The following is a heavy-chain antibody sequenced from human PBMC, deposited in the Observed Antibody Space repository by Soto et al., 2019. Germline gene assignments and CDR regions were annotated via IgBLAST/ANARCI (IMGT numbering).Heavy chain of an antibody. V-gene: IGHV4-59*01. Sequence: PSETLSLTCTVSGGSISSYYWSWIRQPPGKGLEWIGYIYYSGSTNYNPSLKSRVTISVDTSKNQFSLKLSSVTAADTAVYYCARVIPGRQWLSIFDYWGQGTLVTVSS. CDR2: IYYSGST. CDR3: ARVIPGRQWLSIFDY. CDR1: GGSISSYY. D-gene: IGHD6-19*01. J-gene: IGHJ4*02.